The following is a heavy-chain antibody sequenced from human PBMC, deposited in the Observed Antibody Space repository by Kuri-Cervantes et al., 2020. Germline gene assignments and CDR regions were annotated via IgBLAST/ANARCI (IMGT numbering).Heavy chain of an antibody. CDR2: IWYDGSNK. J-gene: IGHJ4*02. Sequence: GESLKISCAASGFTFSSYGMHWVRQAPGKGLEWVAVIWYDGSNKYYADSVKGRFTISRDNAKNSLYLQMNRLRAEDTAVYYCARARGYYSDTSGPSDYWGQGTLVTVSS. D-gene: IGHD3-22*01. CDR3: ARARGYYSDTSGPSDY. CDR1: GFTFSSYG. V-gene: IGHV3-33*01.